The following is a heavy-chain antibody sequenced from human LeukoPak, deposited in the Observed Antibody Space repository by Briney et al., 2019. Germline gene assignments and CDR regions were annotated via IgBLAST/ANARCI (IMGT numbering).Heavy chain of an antibody. D-gene: IGHD3-10*01. CDR1: GFTFSGYW. V-gene: IGHV3-74*01. J-gene: IGHJ4*02. CDR3: AKSVGSGSYYNNDC. Sequence: GGSLRLSCAASGFTFSGYWMHWVRQVPGKGLVWVSRLNTDGSSTSYADSVKGRFTISRDNAMNTLYLQMNSLRAEDTAVYYCAKSVGSGSYYNNDCWGQGTLVTVSS. CDR2: LNTDGSST.